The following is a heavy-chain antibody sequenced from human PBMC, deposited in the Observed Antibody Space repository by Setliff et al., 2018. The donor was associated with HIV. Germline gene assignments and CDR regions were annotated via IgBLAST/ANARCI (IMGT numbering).Heavy chain of an antibody. CDR3: ARVGFGKSGYSYGSFDY. CDR2: ISNSVSTV. Sequence: GGSLRLSCAASGFTFSRYEMNWVRQAPGKGLEWVSYISNSVSTVYYADSVKGRFTISRDNAKNSIYLQMNSLRAEDTAVYYCARVGFGKSGYSYGSFDYWGQGTLVTVSS. J-gene: IGHJ4*02. D-gene: IGHD5-18*01. V-gene: IGHV3-48*03. CDR1: GFTFSRYE.